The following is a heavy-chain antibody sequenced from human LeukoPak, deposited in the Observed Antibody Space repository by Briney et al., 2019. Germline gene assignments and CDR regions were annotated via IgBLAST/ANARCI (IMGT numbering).Heavy chain of an antibody. CDR2: INHSGST. Sequence: PSETLSLTCAVYGGSFSGDYWSWIRQPPGKGLEWIGEINHSGSTNYNPSLKSRVTISVDTSKNQFSLKLSSVTAADTAVYYCARGIAAAGTWGQGTLVTVSS. CDR3: ARGIAAAGT. D-gene: IGHD6-13*01. J-gene: IGHJ5*02. CDR1: GGSFSGDY. V-gene: IGHV4-34*01.